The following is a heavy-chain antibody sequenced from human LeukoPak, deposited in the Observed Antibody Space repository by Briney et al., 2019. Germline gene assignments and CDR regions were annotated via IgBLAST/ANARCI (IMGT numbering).Heavy chain of an antibody. CDR2: INHSGST. CDR1: GGSFSGYY. CDR3: ATRPGGYCSSTSCYVVDY. Sequence: SETLSLTCAVYGGSFSGYYWSWIRQPPGKGLEWIGEINHSGSTNYNPSLKSRVTISVDTSMNQFSLKLSSVPAADTAVYYCATRPGGYCSSTSCYVVDYWGQGTLVTVSS. D-gene: IGHD2-2*01. J-gene: IGHJ4*02. V-gene: IGHV4-34*01.